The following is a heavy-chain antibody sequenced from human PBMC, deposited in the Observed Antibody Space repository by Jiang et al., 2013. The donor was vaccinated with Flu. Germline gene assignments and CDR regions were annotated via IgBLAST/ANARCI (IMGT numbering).Heavy chain of an antibody. V-gene: IGHV4-59*01. CDR2: IHHSGST. CDR1: GDSISNYY. CDR3: AREYPAFDF. Sequence: LLKPSETLSLTCTVSGDSISNYYWHWIRQPPGKGLEWIGYIHHSGSTSYNPSLKSRLTISVDTSKNQLSLRLSSVTAADTAVYYCAREYPAFDFWGQGTMVTVSS. J-gene: IGHJ3*01.